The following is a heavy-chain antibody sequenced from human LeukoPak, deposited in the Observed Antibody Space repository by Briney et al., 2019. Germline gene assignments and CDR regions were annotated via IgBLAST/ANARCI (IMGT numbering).Heavy chain of an antibody. J-gene: IGHJ4*02. Sequence: SETQSLSCTVSDGSISSSSYYWGWIRQHPGKGLEWIGSIYYSGSTYYNPSLKSRFTISVDTSKNQFSLKLSSVTAADTAVYYCVNYYDSSDYQQPNHFDYWGQGTLVTVSS. CDR3: VNYYDSSDYQQPNHFDY. CDR1: DGSISSSSYY. CDR2: IYYSGST. V-gene: IGHV4-39*01. D-gene: IGHD3-22*01.